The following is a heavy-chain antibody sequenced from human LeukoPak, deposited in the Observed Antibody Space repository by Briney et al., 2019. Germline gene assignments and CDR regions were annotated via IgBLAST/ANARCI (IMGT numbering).Heavy chain of an antibody. Sequence: GGSLRLSCAASGFTFSSYALTWVRQSPGKGLEWVSAISSSGGTIYYADSVKGRFTVSRDNSKNTLYLQMNSLRAEDTAVYYCARKPPKNGEAFDPWGQGTLVSVSS. D-gene: IGHD4-17*01. V-gene: IGHV3-23*01. CDR2: ISSSGGTI. J-gene: IGHJ5*02. CDR1: GFTFSSYA. CDR3: ARKPPKNGEAFDP.